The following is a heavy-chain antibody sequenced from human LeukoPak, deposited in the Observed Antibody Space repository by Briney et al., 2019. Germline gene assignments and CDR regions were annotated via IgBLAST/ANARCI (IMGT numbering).Heavy chain of an antibody. Sequence: PVGSLRLSCAASGFTFSSYSMNWVRQAPGKGLEWVSSISSSSSYIYYADSVKGRFTISRDNAKNSLYLQMNSLRAEDTAVYYCARVGSRSSGYYYADWGQGTLVTVSS. J-gene: IGHJ4*02. D-gene: IGHD3-22*01. CDR1: GFTFSSYS. V-gene: IGHV3-21*01. CDR2: ISSSSSYI. CDR3: ARVGSRSSGYYYAD.